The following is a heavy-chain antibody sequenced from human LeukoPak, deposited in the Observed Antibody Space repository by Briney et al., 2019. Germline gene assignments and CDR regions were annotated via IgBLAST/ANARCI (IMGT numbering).Heavy chain of an antibody. CDR3: ARDMRHYRYYESDEYYFNFEY. CDR2: ISANNGHT. CDR1: GYIFTSYG. D-gene: IGHD3-22*01. V-gene: IGHV1-18*01. J-gene: IGHJ4*02. Sequence: ASVKVSCKASGYIFTSYGLSWVRQAPGQGLEWMGWISANNGHTHYAQKFQGRLTITRDMSTRTVDMELRSLRSDDTAVYYCARDMRHYRYYESDEYYFNFEYWGQGTLVTVSS.